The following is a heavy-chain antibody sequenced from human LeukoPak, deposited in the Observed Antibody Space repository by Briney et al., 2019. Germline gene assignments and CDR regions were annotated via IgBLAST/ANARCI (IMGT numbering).Heavy chain of an antibody. D-gene: IGHD3-10*01. CDR1: GGSISSGTYY. CDR2: INYSGST. J-gene: IGHJ5*02. CDR3: AGSMVRGVIKDS. Sequence: SETLSLTCSVSGGSISSGTYYWAWIRQPPGKGLEWVGCINYSGSTYYKSSLKSRVTISVDTSKNQFSLKLSSVTAADTAVYYCAGSMVRGVIKDSWGQGTLVTVSS. V-gene: IGHV4-39*07.